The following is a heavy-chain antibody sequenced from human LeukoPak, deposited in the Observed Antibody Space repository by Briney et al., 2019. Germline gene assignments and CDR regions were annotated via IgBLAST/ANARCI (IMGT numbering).Heavy chain of an antibody. V-gene: IGHV4-31*03. CDR2: AHNSGST. J-gene: IGHJ6*02. Sequence: SETLSLTCTVSGGSISSGAYYWSWIRQHPGKGLGWIGYAHNSGSTYYNPSLKSRISISVDTSKNQFSLKLSSVTAADTAVYYCARDRYDSYPMDVWGQGTTVTVSS. CDR1: GGSISSGAYY. CDR3: ARDRYDSYPMDV. D-gene: IGHD3-3*01.